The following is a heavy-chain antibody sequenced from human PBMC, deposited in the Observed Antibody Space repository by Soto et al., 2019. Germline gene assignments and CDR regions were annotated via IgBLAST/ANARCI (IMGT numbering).Heavy chain of an antibody. CDR1: GYTFTGYD. V-gene: IGHV1-2*04. Sequence: ASVKVSCKASGYTFTGYDMHWVRQAPGQGLEWMGWINPNSGGTNYAQKFQGWVTMTRDTSISTAYMELSRLRSDDTAVYYCARDLYSYGLYFDYWGQGTLVTVSS. D-gene: IGHD5-18*01. J-gene: IGHJ4*02. CDR3: ARDLYSYGLYFDY. CDR2: INPNSGGT.